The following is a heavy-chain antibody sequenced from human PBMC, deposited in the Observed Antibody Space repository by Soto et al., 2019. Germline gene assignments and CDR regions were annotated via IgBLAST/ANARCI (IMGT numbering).Heavy chain of an antibody. J-gene: IGHJ4*02. CDR3: ARAVGYCSGGSCSGKYYFDY. D-gene: IGHD2-15*01. CDR1: GGTFSSYA. V-gene: IGHV1-69*01. Sequence: QVQLVQSGAEVKKPGSSVKVSCKASGGTFSSYAISWVRQAPGQGLEWMGGIIPIFGTANYAQKFQGRVTITADESTSTPYMELSSLRSEDTAVYYCARAVGYCSGGSCSGKYYFDYWGQGTLVTVSS. CDR2: IIPIFGTA.